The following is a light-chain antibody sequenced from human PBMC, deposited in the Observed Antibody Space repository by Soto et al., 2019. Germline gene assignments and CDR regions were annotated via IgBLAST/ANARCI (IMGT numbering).Light chain of an antibody. CDR3: AAWDDRMKGV. J-gene: IGLJ3*02. CDR2: STN. CDR1: SSNIGTYA. Sequence: QSVLTQPPSASGTPGQRVTISCAGGSSNIGTYAVSWYQQLPGAAPRLLIYSTNQRPSGVPDLVSGSKSGTSASLAISGLQSEDAADYYWAAWDDRMKGVFGGGTKLTVL. V-gene: IGLV1-44*01.